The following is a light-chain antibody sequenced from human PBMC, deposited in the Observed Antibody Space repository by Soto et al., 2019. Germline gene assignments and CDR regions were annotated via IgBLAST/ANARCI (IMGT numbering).Light chain of an antibody. Sequence: EIVLTQSPGTLSLSPGEEATLSCRASQSVGSNYLAWYQQKPGQAPRLLISGASSRATGIPDRFSGSGSGTDFTLTITRLEPEDFAVFYCQQYGSSEIIFGQGTRLEIK. CDR1: QSVGSNY. CDR3: QQYGSSEII. CDR2: GAS. J-gene: IGKJ5*01. V-gene: IGKV3-20*01.